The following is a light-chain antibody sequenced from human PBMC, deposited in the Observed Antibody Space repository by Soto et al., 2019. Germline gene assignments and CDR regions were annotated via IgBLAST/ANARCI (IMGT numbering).Light chain of an antibody. V-gene: IGKV3-11*01. Sequence: EIVLTQSPATLSLSPGERATLSCRASQSVSSYLAWYQQKPGQAPRLLIYDTSNRATGSPARFSGSGSGTDLTPTISSLEPEHFAVYYCQQRSNWPPNTFGQGTKLEIK. J-gene: IGKJ2*01. CDR3: QQRSNWPPNT. CDR1: QSVSSY. CDR2: DTS.